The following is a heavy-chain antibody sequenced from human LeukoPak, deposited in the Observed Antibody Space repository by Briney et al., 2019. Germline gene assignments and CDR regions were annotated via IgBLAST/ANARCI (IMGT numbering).Heavy chain of an antibody. J-gene: IGHJ4*02. CDR1: GGSISSSSYY. Sequence: SETLSLTCTVSGGSISSSSYYWGWIRQPRGKGLEWIASIYYSGSTYYNPSLKSRVTISVDTSKNQFSLKLSSVTAADTAVYYCARNSGWYGVSWGQGTLVTVSS. CDR3: ARNSGWYGVS. V-gene: IGHV4-39*07. CDR2: IYYSGST. D-gene: IGHD6-19*01.